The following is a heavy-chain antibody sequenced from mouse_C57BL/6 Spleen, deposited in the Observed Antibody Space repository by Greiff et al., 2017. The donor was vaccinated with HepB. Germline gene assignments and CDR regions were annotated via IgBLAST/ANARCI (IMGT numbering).Heavy chain of an antibody. CDR1: GYTFTSYW. Sequence: QVQLQQPGAELVMPGASVKLSCKASGYTFTSYWMHWVKQRPGQGLEWIGEIDPSASYTNYNQKFKGKSTLTVDKSSSTAYMQLSSLTSEDSAVYYCARKGYDDDGDWYFDVWGTGTTVTVSS. D-gene: IGHD2-4*01. V-gene: IGHV1-69*01. J-gene: IGHJ1*03. CDR2: IDPSASYT. CDR3: ARKGYDDDGDWYFDV.